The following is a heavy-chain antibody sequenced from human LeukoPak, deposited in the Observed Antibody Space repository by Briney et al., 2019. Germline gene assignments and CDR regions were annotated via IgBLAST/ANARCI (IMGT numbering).Heavy chain of an antibody. V-gene: IGHV3-30-3*01. D-gene: IGHD5-18*01. Sequence: GRSLRFSCAASGFTFSSYAMHWVRQAPGKGLEWVAVISYDGSNKFYADSVKGRLTVSRDNSKNTLYLQLNSLRAEDTAVYYCASPSTAMASNYYFDYWGQGTLVTVSS. CDR1: GFTFSSYA. CDR2: ISYDGSNK. CDR3: ASPSTAMASNYYFDY. J-gene: IGHJ4*02.